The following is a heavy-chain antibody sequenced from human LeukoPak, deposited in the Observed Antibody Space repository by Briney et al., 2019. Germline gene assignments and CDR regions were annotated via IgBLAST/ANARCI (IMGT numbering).Heavy chain of an antibody. CDR3: AREVPPERPLIVTPVADREPVFSPFFDH. Sequence: ASVKVSCKASGYTFNNYLIHWVRQGPGQGLEWLGIINPSSAITTYAQKFQGRVTMTRDTATRTVYMGLHSLTSEDTAVYYCAREVPPERPLIVTPVADREPVFSPFFDHWGQGTLVSVSS. V-gene: IGHV1-46*02. CDR1: GYTFNNYL. J-gene: IGHJ4*02. CDR2: INPSSAIT. D-gene: IGHD2-2*01.